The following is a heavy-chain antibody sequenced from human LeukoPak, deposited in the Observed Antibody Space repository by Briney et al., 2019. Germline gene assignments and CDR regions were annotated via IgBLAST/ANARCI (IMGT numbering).Heavy chain of an antibody. J-gene: IGHJ6*03. CDR3: ARTSEPKYYYYYMDV. Sequence: GGSLRLSCAASGFTFSSYAMSWVRQAPGKGLEWVSAISGSGGSTYYADSVKGRFTISRDNAKNSLYLQMNSLRAEDTAVYYCARTSEPKYYYYYMDVWGKGTTVTVSS. V-gene: IGHV3-23*01. CDR2: ISGSGGST. CDR1: GFTFSSYA. D-gene: IGHD1-14*01.